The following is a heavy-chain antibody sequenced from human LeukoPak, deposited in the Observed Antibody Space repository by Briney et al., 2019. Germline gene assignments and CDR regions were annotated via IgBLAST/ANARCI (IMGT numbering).Heavy chain of an antibody. CDR3: ARHLSLYCSSTSRLLQPQYYFDY. J-gene: IGHJ4*02. CDR1: GYSFTSYW. CDR2: IYPGDSDT. V-gene: IGHV5-51*01. Sequence: GESLKISCKGSGYSFTSYWIGWVRQMPGKGLEWMGIIYPGDSDTRYSPSFQGQVTISADKSISTAYLQWSSLKASDTAMYYCARHLSLYCSSTSRLLQPQYYFDYWGQGTLVTVSS. D-gene: IGHD2-2*01.